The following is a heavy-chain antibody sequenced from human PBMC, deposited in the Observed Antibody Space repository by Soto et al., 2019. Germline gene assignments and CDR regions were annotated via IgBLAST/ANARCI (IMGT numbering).Heavy chain of an antibody. J-gene: IGHJ3*02. CDR3: ARDLDDIVVVPAALVAFDI. CDR2: ISAYNGNT. CDR1: GYTFTSYG. Sequence: GASVTVSCKASGYTFTSYGISWVRQAPGQGLEWMGWISAYNGNTNYAQKLQGRVTMTTDTSTSTAYMELRSLRSDDTAVYYCARDLDDIVVVPAALVAFDIWGQGTMVTVSS. V-gene: IGHV1-18*01. D-gene: IGHD2-2*01.